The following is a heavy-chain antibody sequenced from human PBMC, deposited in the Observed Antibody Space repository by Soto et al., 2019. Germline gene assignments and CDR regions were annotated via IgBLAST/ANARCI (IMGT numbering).Heavy chain of an antibody. Sequence: SETLSLTCAVSGGSISSSNWWSWVRQPPGKGLEWIGEIYHSGSTNYNPSLKSRVTISVDKSKNQFSLKLSSVTAADTAVYYCARGEGYCSSTSCRAWYFDYWGQGTLVTVSS. D-gene: IGHD2-2*01. CDR3: ARGEGYCSSTSCRAWYFDY. V-gene: IGHV4-4*02. J-gene: IGHJ4*02. CDR2: IYHSGST. CDR1: GGSISSSNW.